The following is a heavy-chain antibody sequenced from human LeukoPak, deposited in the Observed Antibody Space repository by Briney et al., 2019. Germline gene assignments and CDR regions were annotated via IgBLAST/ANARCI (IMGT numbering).Heavy chain of an antibody. CDR1: GFTFTTYW. V-gene: IGHV3-74*01. Sequence: PGGSLRLSCVASGFTFTTYWMHWVRQAPGKGLVWVSRINGDGRNSNYADSVKGRFTISRDNARNTLYLQMNGLRAEDTALYYCARTSPTSHFDFWGQGTLVTVSS. CDR2: INGDGRNS. J-gene: IGHJ4*02. CDR3: ARTSPTSHFDF. D-gene: IGHD3-16*01.